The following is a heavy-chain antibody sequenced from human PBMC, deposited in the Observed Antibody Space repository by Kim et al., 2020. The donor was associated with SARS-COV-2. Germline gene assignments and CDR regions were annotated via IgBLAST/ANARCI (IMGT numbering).Heavy chain of an antibody. J-gene: IGHJ4*02. D-gene: IGHD3-22*01. Sequence: TNYPDSVKSRITISRDNAKNTLYLQLNSLRAEDTAVYYCARGGSGYYIDNWGQGTLVTVSS. V-gene: IGHV3-74*01. CDR3: ARGGSGYYIDN. CDR2: T.